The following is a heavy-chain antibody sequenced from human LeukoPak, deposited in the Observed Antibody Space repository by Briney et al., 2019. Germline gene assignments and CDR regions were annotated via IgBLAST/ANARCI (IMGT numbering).Heavy chain of an antibody. D-gene: IGHD3-22*01. J-gene: IGHJ4*02. CDR3: ARVSAYYYDSSGYCFDY. CDR2: ISSTGSTI. CDR1: GFTFTDYY. Sequence: GGSLRLSCAASGFTFTDYYMSWIRQAPGKGLEWVSYISSTGSTIYYADSVKGRFTISRDNAKNSLYLQMNSLRAEDTAVYYCARVSAYYYDSSGYCFDYWGQGTLVTVSS. V-gene: IGHV3-11*01.